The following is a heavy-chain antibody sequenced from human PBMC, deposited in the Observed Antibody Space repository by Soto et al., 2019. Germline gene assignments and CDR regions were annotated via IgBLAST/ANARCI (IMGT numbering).Heavy chain of an antibody. CDR2: IYYSGST. CDR1: GGSISSGGYY. CDR3: ARAGRLELLYYYYYMDV. D-gene: IGHD1-7*01. J-gene: IGHJ6*03. V-gene: IGHV4-31*03. Sequence: QVQLQESGPGLVKPSQTLSLTCTVSGGSISSGGYYWSWIRQHPGKGLEWIGYIYYSGSTDYNPSLKRRVTISVDTSKNQFSLKLSSVTAADTAVYYCARAGRLELLYYYYYMDVWGKGTTVTVSS.